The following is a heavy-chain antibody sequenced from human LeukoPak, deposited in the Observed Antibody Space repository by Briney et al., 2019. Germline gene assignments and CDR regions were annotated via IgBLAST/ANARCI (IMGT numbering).Heavy chain of an antibody. V-gene: IGHV4-34*01. Sequence: SETLYLTCAVYGGSFSGYYCSWIRQPPGKGLEWIGEINHSGSTNYNPSLKSRVTISVDTSKNQFSLKLSSVTAADTAVYYCAPGGYIGYGHAFDIWGQGTMVTVSS. CDR1: GGSFSGYY. D-gene: IGHD5-12*01. CDR3: APGGYIGYGHAFDI. J-gene: IGHJ3*02. CDR2: INHSGST.